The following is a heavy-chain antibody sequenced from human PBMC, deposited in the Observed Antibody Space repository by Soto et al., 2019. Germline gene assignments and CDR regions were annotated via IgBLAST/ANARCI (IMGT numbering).Heavy chain of an antibody. J-gene: IGHJ4*02. CDR3: ARDPSNGNSHVSCGDF. CDR2: LSGSSRAI. CDR1: GFTFSNFA. Sequence: EVQLVAYGGGLVQPGGSLRLSCAASGFTFSNFAMNWVRRAPGKGPEWVSYLSGSSRAINYADSVKGRFIVSRDNAKNSLSLQMNSLRDEDMAVYYCARDPSNGNSHVSCGDFWGQGTLVTVSS. D-gene: IGHD2-21*01. V-gene: IGHV3-48*02.